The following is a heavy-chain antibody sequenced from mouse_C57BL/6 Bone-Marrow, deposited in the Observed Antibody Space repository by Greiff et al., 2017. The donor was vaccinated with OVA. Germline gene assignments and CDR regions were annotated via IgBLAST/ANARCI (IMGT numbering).Heavy chain of an antibody. CDR2: IRSKSNNYAT. CDR1: GFSFNTYA. D-gene: IGHD1-1*01. V-gene: IGHV10-1*01. CDR3: VRGGPYYYGSSYLDYFDY. J-gene: IGHJ2*01. Sequence: DVMLVESGGGLVQPKGSLKLSCAASGFSFNTYAMNWVRQAPGKGLEWVARIRSKSNNYATYYADSVKDRFTISRDDSESMLYLQMNNLKTEDTAMYYCVRGGPYYYGSSYLDYFDYWGQGTTLTVSS.